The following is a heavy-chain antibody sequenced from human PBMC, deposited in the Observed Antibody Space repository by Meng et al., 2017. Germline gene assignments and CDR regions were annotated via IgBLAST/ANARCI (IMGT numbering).Heavy chain of an antibody. CDR3: ATPRYGDYGYDY. V-gene: IGHV1-24*01. CDR1: GYTLTELS. Sequence: ASVKVSCKVSGYTLTELSMHWVRQAPGKGLEWMGGFDPEDGETIYAQKFQGRVTMTEDTSTDTAYMELSGLRSEDTAVYYCATPRYGDYGYDYWGQGTLVTVSS. J-gene: IGHJ4*02. CDR2: FDPEDGET. D-gene: IGHD4-17*01.